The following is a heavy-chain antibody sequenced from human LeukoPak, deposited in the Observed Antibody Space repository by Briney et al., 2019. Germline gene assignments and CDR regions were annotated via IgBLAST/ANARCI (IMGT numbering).Heavy chain of an antibody. Sequence: GSLRLSCAASGFTFSDHYMDWVRQAPGEGLEWVGRTRNRANGYTTEYAASVKGRFTISRDDSKNSLYLQVASLDTEDTATYYCVRVRGSGWHESYFDLWGQGTLVIVSP. CDR2: TRNRANGYTT. D-gene: IGHD6-19*01. CDR1: GFTFSDHY. J-gene: IGHJ5*02. V-gene: IGHV3-72*01. CDR3: VRVRGSGWHESYFDL.